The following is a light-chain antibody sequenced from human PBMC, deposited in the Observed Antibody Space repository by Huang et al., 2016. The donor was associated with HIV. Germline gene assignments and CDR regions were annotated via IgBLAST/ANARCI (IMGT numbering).Light chain of an antibody. CDR2: DAS. Sequence: EIVLTQSPATLSLSPGERATLSCRASQSVSSYLAWYQQKPGQAPSLLSYDASNRATGIPARCSGSGSGTYFTLTISSLEPEDFAVYYCQQRSNWPMYTFGQGTKLEIK. J-gene: IGKJ2*01. CDR1: QSVSSY. CDR3: QQRSNWPMYT. V-gene: IGKV3-11*01.